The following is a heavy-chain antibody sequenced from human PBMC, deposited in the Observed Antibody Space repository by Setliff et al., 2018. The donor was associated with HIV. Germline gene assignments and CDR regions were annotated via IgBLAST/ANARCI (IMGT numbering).Heavy chain of an antibody. D-gene: IGHD6-19*01. CDR2: TYYRSKWYF. CDR3: AKDRAPGNPPLQWRGD. V-gene: IGHV6-1*01. CDR1: GDSVSSNNAA. J-gene: IGHJ4*02. Sequence: PSQTLSLTCAISGDSVSSNNAAWNWIRQSPLRGLEWLGRTYYRSKWYFDYAVSVKSRIIINPDTSKNQFSLHLNSVTPEDTAVYYCAKDRAPGNPPLQWRGDWGQGTLVTVSS.